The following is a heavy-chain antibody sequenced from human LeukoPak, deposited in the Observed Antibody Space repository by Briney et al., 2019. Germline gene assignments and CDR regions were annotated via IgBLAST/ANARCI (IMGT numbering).Heavy chain of an antibody. V-gene: IGHV3-23*01. Sequence: GGSLRLSCAASGFTFSSYAMSWVRQARGKGLEGVSAISGSGGSTYYADSVKGRFTISRDNSKNTLYLQMNSLRGEDTGVYYCARDWDIVVVVAATHYGGQGTLVTVLS. J-gene: IGHJ4*02. CDR2: ISGSGGST. D-gene: IGHD2-15*01. CDR3: ARDWDIVVVVAATHY. CDR1: GFTFSSYA.